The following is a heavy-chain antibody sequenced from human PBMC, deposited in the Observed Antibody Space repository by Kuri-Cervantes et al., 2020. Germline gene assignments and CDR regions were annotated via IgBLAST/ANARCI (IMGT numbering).Heavy chain of an antibody. Sequence: SETLSLTCTVSGGSISSGSYYWSWIRQPAGKGLEWIGRIYTSGSTNYNPSLKSRVTISVDTSKNQFSLKLSSVTAADTAVYYCASNIVGAIWHWGQGTLVTVSS. CDR3: ASNIVGAIWH. CDR1: GGSISSGSYY. D-gene: IGHD1-26*01. V-gene: IGHV4-61*02. J-gene: IGHJ4*02. CDR2: IYTSGST.